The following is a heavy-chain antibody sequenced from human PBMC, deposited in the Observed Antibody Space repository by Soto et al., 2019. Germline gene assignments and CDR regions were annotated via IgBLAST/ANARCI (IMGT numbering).Heavy chain of an antibody. CDR1: GASFNSFA. CDR2: IISIPGPA. Sequence: QVQLEQSGAEVKKPGSSVKVSCKASGASFNSFAISWVRQAPGQGLEWMGGIISIPGPATYALKFQGRVTITADESTTAAYMELSNLRSEDTAVYYCARDGAGYCTPTTCDTPFDYWGQGTLVTVSS. V-gene: IGHV1-69*01. J-gene: IGHJ4*02. D-gene: IGHD2-8*01. CDR3: ARDGAGYCTPTTCDTPFDY.